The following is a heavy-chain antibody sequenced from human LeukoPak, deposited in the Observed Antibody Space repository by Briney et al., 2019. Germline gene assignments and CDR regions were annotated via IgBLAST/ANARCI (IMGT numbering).Heavy chain of an antibody. CDR1: GFTFSSYW. J-gene: IGHJ4*02. CDR3: AKDLGSSWYGGFDY. CDR2: ISYDGSNK. D-gene: IGHD6-13*01. V-gene: IGHV3-30*18. Sequence: GGSLRLSCAASGFTFSSYWMSWVRQAPGKGLEWVAVISYDGSNKYYADSVKGRFTISRDSSKNTLYLQMNSLRAEDTAVYYCAKDLGSSWYGGFDYWGQGTLVTVSS.